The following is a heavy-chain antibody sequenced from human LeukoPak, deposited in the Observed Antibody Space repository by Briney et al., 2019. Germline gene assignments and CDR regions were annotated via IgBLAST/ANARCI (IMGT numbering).Heavy chain of an antibody. CDR3: ARHGSTDYFDY. CDR2: IYYSGST. J-gene: IGHJ4*02. D-gene: IGHD2-2*03. V-gene: IGHV4-39*01. Sequence: SETLSLTCAVSGGSISSSTSYWGWIRQPPGKGLEWIGRIYYSGSTFYNPSLKSRVTISVDTSKNQFSLRLSSVIAADTAVYYCARHGSTDYFDYWGQGTLVTVSS. CDR1: GGSISSSTSY.